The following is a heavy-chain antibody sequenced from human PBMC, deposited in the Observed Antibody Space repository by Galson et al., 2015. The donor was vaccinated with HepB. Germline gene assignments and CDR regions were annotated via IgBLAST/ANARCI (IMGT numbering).Heavy chain of an antibody. D-gene: IGHD2-15*01. CDR1: GYTFTGYY. Sequence: SVKVSCKASGYTFTGYYMHWVRQAPGRGLEWMGWINPNSGGTNYAQKFQGWVTMTRDTSISTAYMELSRLRSDDTAVYYCARDRGKELVAGYYYYYGMDVWGQGTTVTVSS. CDR3: ARDRGKELVAGYYYYYGMDV. V-gene: IGHV1-2*04. J-gene: IGHJ6*02. CDR2: INPNSGGT.